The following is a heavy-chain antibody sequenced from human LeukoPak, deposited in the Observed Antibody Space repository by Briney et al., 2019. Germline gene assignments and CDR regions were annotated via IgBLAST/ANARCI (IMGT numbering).Heavy chain of an antibody. D-gene: IGHD1-1*01. CDR3: ARGLEYYYYYYAMDV. Sequence: PSETLSLTCTVSGGSISSYHLNWIRQPPGEGLEWIGYIYYSGSTNYNPSLKSRVTIPVDTSKNQFSLKLSSVTAADTAVYYCARGLEYYYYYYAMDVWGQGTTVTVSS. CDR1: GGSISSYH. CDR2: IYYSGST. J-gene: IGHJ6*02. V-gene: IGHV4-59*01.